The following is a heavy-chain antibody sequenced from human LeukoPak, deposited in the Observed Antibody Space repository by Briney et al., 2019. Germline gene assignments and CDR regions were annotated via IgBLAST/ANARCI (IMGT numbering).Heavy chain of an antibody. J-gene: IGHJ4*02. V-gene: IGHV3-23*01. D-gene: IGHD3-9*01. CDR1: GFTFSSYA. CDR2: ISGSGGST. CDR3: VRGCCSVRGLYFEF. Sequence: GGSLRLSCAASGFTFSSYAMSWVRQAPGKGLEWVSVISGSGGSTYYADSVKGRFTISRDNSKNTLYLQMNSLRAEDTAVYYCVRGCCSVRGLYFEFWGQGSLVTVSS.